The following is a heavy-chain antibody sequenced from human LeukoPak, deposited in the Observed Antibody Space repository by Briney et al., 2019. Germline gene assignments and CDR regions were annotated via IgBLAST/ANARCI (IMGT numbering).Heavy chain of an antibody. D-gene: IGHD4-17*01. V-gene: IGHV3-74*01. CDR1: GFTFSSYA. Sequence: GGSLRLSCAASGFTFSSYAMSWVRQAPGKGLVWVSRINSDGSSTSYADSVKGRFTISRDNAKNTLYLQMNSLRAEDTAVYYCARGYGDYGRVGYYYYMDVWGKGTTVTVSS. CDR3: ARGYGDYGRVGYYYYMDV. J-gene: IGHJ6*03. CDR2: INSDGSST.